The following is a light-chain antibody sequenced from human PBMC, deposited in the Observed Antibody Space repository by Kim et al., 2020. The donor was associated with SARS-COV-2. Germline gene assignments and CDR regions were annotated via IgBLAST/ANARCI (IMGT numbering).Light chain of an antibody. CDR3: QQFYSSPGFT. CDR2: WAS. Sequence: DIVMTQSPDSLAVSLGGRATINCKSSQSLLYSSNNKNYLAWYQQKPGQPPKLLINWASTRESGVPDRFSGSGSGTDFTLTISSLQVEDVSVYYCQQFYSSPGFTFGPGTKVDIK. V-gene: IGKV4-1*01. J-gene: IGKJ3*01. CDR1: QSLLYSSNNKNY.